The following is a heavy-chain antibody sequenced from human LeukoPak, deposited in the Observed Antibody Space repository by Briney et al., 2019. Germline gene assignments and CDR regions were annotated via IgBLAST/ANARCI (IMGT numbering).Heavy chain of an antibody. D-gene: IGHD6-19*01. J-gene: IGHJ3*02. CDR2: INPSGGST. CDR3: ARDRLIAVAGTPKVLDAFDI. CDR1: GYTFTSYH. Sequence: ASVRVSCKAPGYTFTSYHMHWVRQAPGQGLEWMGIINPSGGSTNYAQKFQGRVTMTRDMSTSTVYMELSSLRAEDTAVYYCARDRLIAVAGTPKVLDAFDIWGQGTMVTVSS. V-gene: IGHV1-46*01.